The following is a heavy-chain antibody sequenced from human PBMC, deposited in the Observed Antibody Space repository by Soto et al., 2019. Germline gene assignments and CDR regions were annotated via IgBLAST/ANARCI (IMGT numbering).Heavy chain of an antibody. CDR3: ARDPREYYFDY. V-gene: IGHV3-11*01. Sequence: GGSLRLSCAASVFTFSDYYMSWIRQAPGKGLEWVSYISSSGSTIYYADSVKGRFTISRDNAKNSLYLQMNSLRAEDTAVYYSARDPREYYFDYWGQGALVTVSS. CDR1: VFTFSDYY. J-gene: IGHJ4*02. CDR2: ISSSGSTI.